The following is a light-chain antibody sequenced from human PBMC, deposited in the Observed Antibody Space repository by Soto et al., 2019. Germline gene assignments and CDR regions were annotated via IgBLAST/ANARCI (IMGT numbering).Light chain of an antibody. Sequence: QSLLRQPPSVSAAPGEKVTSSCSGSSSNIGGNSVSWYQQLPGTAPKLRIYDDNKRPSGIPDRFSGSKSGTSATLGITGFQTGDEADYYCGSWDSSLSAYVFGTGTKVTVL. V-gene: IGLV1-51*01. CDR2: DDN. CDR1: SSNIGGNS. J-gene: IGLJ1*01. CDR3: GSWDSSLSAYV.